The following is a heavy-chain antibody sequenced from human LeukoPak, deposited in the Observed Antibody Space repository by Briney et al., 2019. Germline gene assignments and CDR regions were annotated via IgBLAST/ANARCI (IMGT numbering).Heavy chain of an antibody. D-gene: IGHD3-10*01. V-gene: IGHV1-2*02. Sequence: ASVKISCKASGFTFSGYYMHWVRQAPGQGLEWMAWISPNSGGTNYVQKFQGRVTVTRDTSISTDYMEISGLTSDDTALYYCAREPSGSGGYDYWGQGTLVTVSS. CDR2: ISPNSGGT. J-gene: IGHJ4*02. CDR1: GFTFSGYY. CDR3: AREPSGSGGYDY.